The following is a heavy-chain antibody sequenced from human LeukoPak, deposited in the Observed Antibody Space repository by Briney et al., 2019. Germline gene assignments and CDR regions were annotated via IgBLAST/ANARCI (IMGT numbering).Heavy chain of an antibody. J-gene: IGHJ4*02. Sequence: KPGGSLRLSCAASGFTFSSYGMHWVRQAPGKGLEWVSSISSSSSYIYYADSVKGRFTISRDNAKNSLYLQMNSLRAEDTAVYYCARDESRGGFDYWGQGTLVTVSS. D-gene: IGHD3-16*01. CDR3: ARDESRGGFDY. V-gene: IGHV3-21*01. CDR1: GFTFSSYG. CDR2: ISSSSSYI.